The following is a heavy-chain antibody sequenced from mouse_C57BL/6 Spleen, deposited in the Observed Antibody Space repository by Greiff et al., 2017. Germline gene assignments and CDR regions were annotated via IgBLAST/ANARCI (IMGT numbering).Heavy chain of an antibody. CDR3: ARRGVVATRYFEV. Sequence: QVQLKQPGAELVKPGASVKMSCKASGYTFTSYWITWVKQRPGQGLEWIGDIYPGSGSTNYTEKFKSKATLTVDTSSSTAYMQLSSLTSEDSAVYYCARRGVVATRYFEVWGTGTTVTVSS. J-gene: IGHJ1*03. CDR2: IYPGSGST. V-gene: IGHV1-55*01. D-gene: IGHD1-1*02. CDR1: GYTFTSYW.